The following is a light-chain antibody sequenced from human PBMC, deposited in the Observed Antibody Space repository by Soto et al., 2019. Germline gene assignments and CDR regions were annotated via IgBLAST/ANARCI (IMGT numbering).Light chain of an antibody. V-gene: IGLV1-40*01. CDR1: SSNIGAGYD. J-gene: IGLJ3*02. CDR2: GDI. Sequence: QSVLTQPPSVSGAPGQRVTISCTGSSSNIGAGYDVHWYQQFPGTAPKLLIYGDINRPSGVPDRFSGSRSGSSASLAITGLLPEDEADYYCQSYDSSLNGYVFGGGTKLTVL. CDR3: QSYDSSLNGYV.